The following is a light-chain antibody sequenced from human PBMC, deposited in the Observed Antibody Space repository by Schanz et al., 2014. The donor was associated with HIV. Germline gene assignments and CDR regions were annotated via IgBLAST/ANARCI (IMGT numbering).Light chain of an antibody. CDR3: QHYGSS. Sequence: EIVLTQSPVILSLSPGERATLSCRASQSVSSYLAWYQQKPGQAPRLLIYDASNRATGIPARFSGSGSGTDFTLTISGLESEDFAVYYCQHYGSSFGPGTKVDIK. CDR1: QSVSSY. J-gene: IGKJ3*01. V-gene: IGKV3-11*01. CDR2: DAS.